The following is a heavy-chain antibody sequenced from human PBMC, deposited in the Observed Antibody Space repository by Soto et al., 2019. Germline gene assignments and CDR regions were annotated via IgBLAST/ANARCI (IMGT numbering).Heavy chain of an antibody. CDR2: INHSGSS. CDR3: ARGRNTGYSSGWTTGYLDY. V-gene: IGHV4-34*01. CDR1: GGSFSGYY. D-gene: IGHD6-19*01. Sequence: SATLSLTCAVYGGSFSGYYWSWIRQPPGKGLEWIGEINHSGSSNYNPSLKSRVTISVDTSKKQFSLRLSSVTAADTAVYYCARGRNTGYSSGWTTGYLDYGGQGTLVTVSS. J-gene: IGHJ4*02.